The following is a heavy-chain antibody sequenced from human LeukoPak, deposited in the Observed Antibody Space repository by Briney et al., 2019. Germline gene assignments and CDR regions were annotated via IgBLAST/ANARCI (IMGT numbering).Heavy chain of an antibody. J-gene: IGHJ3*02. V-gene: IGHV3-23*01. Sequence: GGSLRLSCVASEFTFNNYAMNWVRQAPGKGLEWVAAVSGSGGSTYHADSVRGRFTISRDNSKNTLYLQMSSLRVEDTAVYHCAKGLSASGRFNAFDIWGQGTMVTVSS. CDR3: AKGLSASGRFNAFDI. CDR2: VSGSGGST. CDR1: EFTFNNYA. D-gene: IGHD3-3*01.